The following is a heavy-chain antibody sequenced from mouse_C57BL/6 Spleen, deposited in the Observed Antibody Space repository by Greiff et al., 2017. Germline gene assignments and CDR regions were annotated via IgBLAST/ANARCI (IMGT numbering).Heavy chain of an antibody. Sequence: EVKLEESGGGLVQPKGSLKLSCAASGFSFNTYAMNWVRQAPGKGLEWVARIRSKSNNYATYYADSVKDRFTISRDDSESMLYLQMNNLKTEDTAMYYCVIYSNSFAYWGQGTLVTVSA. CDR3: VIYSNSFAY. J-gene: IGHJ3*01. CDR1: GFSFNTYA. V-gene: IGHV10-1*01. D-gene: IGHD2-5*01. CDR2: IRSKSNNYAT.